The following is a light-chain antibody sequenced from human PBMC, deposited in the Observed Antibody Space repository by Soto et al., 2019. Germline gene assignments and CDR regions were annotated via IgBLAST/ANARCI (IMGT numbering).Light chain of an antibody. Sequence: EIVLTQSPATLSLSPGERATLSCRASQSVSSYLAWYQHKPGQAPRLLIYDASNRATGIPARFSGSGSGTDFTLTISSLEPEDFAVYYCQQRSHWPTFGQGTKVEIQ. CDR2: DAS. CDR1: QSVSSY. V-gene: IGKV3-11*01. J-gene: IGKJ1*01. CDR3: QQRSHWPT.